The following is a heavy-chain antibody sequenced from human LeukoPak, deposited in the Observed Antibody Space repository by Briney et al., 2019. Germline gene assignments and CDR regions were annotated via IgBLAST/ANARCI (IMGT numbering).Heavy chain of an antibody. J-gene: IGHJ6*02. CDR3: ARSITIFGVVIKGPLYGMDV. D-gene: IGHD3-3*01. CDR1: GGTFSSYA. V-gene: IGHV1-69*05. CDR2: IIPIFGTA. Sequence: SVNVSCKASGGTFSSYAISWVRQAPGQGLEWMGGIIPIFGTANYAQKFQGRVTITRDTSASTAYMELSSLRSEDTAVYYCARSITIFGVVIKGPLYGMDVWGQGTTVTVSS.